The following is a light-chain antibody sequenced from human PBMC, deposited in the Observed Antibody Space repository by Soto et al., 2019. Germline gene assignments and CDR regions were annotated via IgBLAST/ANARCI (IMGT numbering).Light chain of an antibody. J-gene: IGKJ1*01. CDR2: DAS. V-gene: IGKV1-5*01. CDR3: QQYNSYSET. CDR1: QSISSW. Sequence: DIQMTQSPSTLSASVGDRVTITCLASQSISSWLAWYQQKPGKAPKLLIYDASSLESGVPSRFSGSGSGTEFTLTISSLQPDDFATYYCQQYNSYSETFGQGTKV.